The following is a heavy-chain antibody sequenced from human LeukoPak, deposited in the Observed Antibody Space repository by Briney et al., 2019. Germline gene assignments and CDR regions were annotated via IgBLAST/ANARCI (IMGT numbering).Heavy chain of an antibody. Sequence: SETLSLTCTVSGNSFGDYYWSWIRQPAGRGLEWIGRIYTSGSTTYNPSLKSRVTMSVDTSKSQFSLNLMSVTAADTAVYYCARMAGGYYANDRGWFDYWGQGTLVTVSS. CDR2: IYTSGST. J-gene: IGHJ4*02. V-gene: IGHV4-4*07. CDR3: ARMAGGYYANDRGWFDY. D-gene: IGHD3-22*01. CDR1: GNSFGDYY.